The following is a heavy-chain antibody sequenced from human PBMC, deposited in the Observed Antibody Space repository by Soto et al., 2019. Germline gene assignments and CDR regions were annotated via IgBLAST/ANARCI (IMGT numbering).Heavy chain of an antibody. Sequence: EVQLVESGGGLVQPGRSLRLSCTASGFKFDDSGMHWVRQAPGKGLEWVSGMTWDSGSIGYADSVKGRFTISRDNAKNSLYLQMNSLRPEDTALYYCAKDTRVGPIVVGPMDAWGKGTTVTVSS. CDR3: AKDTRVGPIVVGPMDA. CDR2: MTWDSGSI. V-gene: IGHV3-9*01. CDR1: GFKFDDSG. J-gene: IGHJ6*03. D-gene: IGHD2-15*01.